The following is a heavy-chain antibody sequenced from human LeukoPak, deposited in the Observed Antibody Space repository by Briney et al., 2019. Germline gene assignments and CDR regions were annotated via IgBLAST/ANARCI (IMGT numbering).Heavy chain of an antibody. CDR3: ARFDFQPSLNWFDP. J-gene: IGHJ5*02. CDR1: GGSISSGDYH. CDR2: IYYSGST. Sequence: PSETLSLTCTVSGGSISSGDYHWSWIRQPPGKGLEWIGYIYYSGSTYYNPSLKSRVTISVDTSKNQFSLKLSSVTAADTAVYYCARFDFQPSLNWFDPWGQGTLVTVSS. V-gene: IGHV4-30-4*08. D-gene: IGHD3-3*01.